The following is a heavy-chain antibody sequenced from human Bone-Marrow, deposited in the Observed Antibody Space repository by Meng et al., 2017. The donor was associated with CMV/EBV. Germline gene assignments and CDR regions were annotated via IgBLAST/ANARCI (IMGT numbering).Heavy chain of an antibody. CDR1: GFTFSSYS. J-gene: IGHJ4*02. CDR2: ISSSSSYI. Sequence: GGSLRLSCAASGFTFSSYSMNWVRQAPGKGLEWVSSISSSSSYIYYADSVKGRFTISRDNAKNSLSLQMTSLRAEDTAVYYCAKDRRYCSGGSCYSGDYWGQGTLVTVSS. CDR3: AKDRRYCSGGSCYSGDY. D-gene: IGHD2-15*01. V-gene: IGHV3-21*01.